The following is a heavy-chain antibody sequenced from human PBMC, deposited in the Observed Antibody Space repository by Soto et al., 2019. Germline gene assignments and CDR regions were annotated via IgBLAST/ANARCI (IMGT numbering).Heavy chain of an antibody. Sequence: SSETLSLTCAVSGYSISSGYYWGWIRQPPGKGLEWIGSIYHSGSTYHNPPLKSRLTMSVDTSKNQFSLKLSSVTAADTAVYYCARVNPWNCDYWGQGTLVTAPS. D-gene: IGHD1-1*01. CDR1: GYSISSGYY. V-gene: IGHV4-38-2*01. CDR3: ARVNPWNCDY. J-gene: IGHJ4*02. CDR2: IYHSGST.